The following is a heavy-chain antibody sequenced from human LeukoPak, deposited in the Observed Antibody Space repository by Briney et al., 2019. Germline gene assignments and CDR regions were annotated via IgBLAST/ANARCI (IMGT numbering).Heavy chain of an antibody. D-gene: IGHD3-22*01. J-gene: IGHJ4*02. CDR2: IYYSGST. CDR1: GGSISSSSYY. V-gene: IGHV4-39*07. Sequence: SETLSLTCTVSGGSISSSSYYWGWIRQPPGKGLEWIGSIYYSGSTYYNPSLKSRVTISVDTSKNQFSLRLNSVTAADTAVYYCARPPHYYDTSGYSVWGQGTLVTVSS. CDR3: ARPPHYYDTSGYSV.